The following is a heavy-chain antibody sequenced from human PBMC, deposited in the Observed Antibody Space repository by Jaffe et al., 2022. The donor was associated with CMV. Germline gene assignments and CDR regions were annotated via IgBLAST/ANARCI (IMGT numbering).Heavy chain of an antibody. D-gene: IGHD3-22*01. CDR1: GYSFTNNW. J-gene: IGHJ4*02. CDR3: ARHREYYSDTSGYFSSKATIDY. Sequence: EVQLVQSGAEVKKPGESLRISCKGSGYSFTNNWISWVRQMPGKGLEWMGKIDPSDSYTNYSPSFQGHVTFSADKSVNTAYLQWSSLKASDTAMYYCARHREYYSDTSGYFSSKATIDYWGQGALVTVSS. CDR2: IDPSDSYT. V-gene: IGHV5-10-1*03.